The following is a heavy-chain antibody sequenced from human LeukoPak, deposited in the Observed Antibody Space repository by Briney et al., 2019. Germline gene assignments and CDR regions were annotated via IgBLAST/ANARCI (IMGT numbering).Heavy chain of an antibody. J-gene: IGHJ4*02. CDR2: IYYSGST. Sequence: PSQTLSLTCTVSGGSISSGDYYWSWIRQPPGKGLEWIGYIYYSGSTYYNPSLKRRVTISVDTSKNQFSLKLSSVTAADTAVYYCASIDFWSGYRFDYWGQGTLVTVSS. CDR3: ASIDFWSGYRFDY. CDR1: GGSISSGDYY. D-gene: IGHD3-3*01. V-gene: IGHV4-30-4*08.